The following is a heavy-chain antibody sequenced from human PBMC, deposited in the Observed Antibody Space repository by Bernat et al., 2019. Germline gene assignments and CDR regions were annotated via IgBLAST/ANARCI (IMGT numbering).Heavy chain of an antibody. CDR1: GGSISSSSYY. CDR2: IYYSGST. V-gene: IGHV4-39*01. Sequence: QLQLQESGPGLVKPSETLSLTCTVSGGSISSSSYYWGWIRQPPGKGLEWIGSIYYSGSTYYNPSLKSRVTISVDTSKNQFSLKLSSVTAADTAVYYCAEHLGKPYYDFWSGYWDNWFDHWGQGTLVTVSS. J-gene: IGHJ5*02. CDR3: AEHLGKPYYDFWSGYWDNWFDH. D-gene: IGHD3-3*01.